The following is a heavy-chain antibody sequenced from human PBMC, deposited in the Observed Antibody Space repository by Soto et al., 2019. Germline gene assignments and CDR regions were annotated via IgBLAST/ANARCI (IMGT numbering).Heavy chain of an antibody. V-gene: IGHV4-61*01. Sequence: QVQLQESGPGLVKPTETLSLTCTVSGGSVSSGSYYWSWIRQPPGKGLEWIGYIYYSGSTNYNPSLKSRVSISVDSSKNQFSLKLSSVTAADTAVYYCARDRLAGLSSSYYYYGMDVRGQGTTVTVSS. CDR3: ARDRLAGLSSSYYYYGMDV. CDR2: IYYSGST. D-gene: IGHD6-6*01. J-gene: IGHJ6*02. CDR1: GGSVSSGSYY.